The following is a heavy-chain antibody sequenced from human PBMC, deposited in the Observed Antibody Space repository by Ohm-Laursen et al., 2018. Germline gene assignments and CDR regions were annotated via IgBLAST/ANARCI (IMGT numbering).Heavy chain of an antibody. CDR3: ARQEGYCSSTSCYEVWFDP. D-gene: IGHD2-2*01. CDR1: GGDISNYY. J-gene: IGHJ5*02. V-gene: IGHV4-59*08. Sequence: SETLSLTWTVSGGDISNYYWSWIRQPPGKGLEWIGHINYSGNTNYNPSLKSRVTISVDTSKNQFSLKLSSVTAADTAVYYCARQEGYCSSTSCYEVWFDPWGQGTLVTVSS. CDR2: INYSGNT.